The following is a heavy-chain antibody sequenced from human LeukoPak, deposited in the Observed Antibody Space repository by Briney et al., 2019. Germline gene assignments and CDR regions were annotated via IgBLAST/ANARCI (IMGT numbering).Heavy chain of an antibody. D-gene: IGHD2-2*01. V-gene: IGHV3-48*01. J-gene: IGHJ6*03. CDR3: ARDLPCSSTSCLYYHYYMDV. Sequence: PGGSLRLSCAASGFTFSSYSMNWVRQAPGKGLEWVSYISSSSSTIYYADSVKGRFTISRDNAKNSLYLQMNSLRAEDTAVYYCARDLPCSSTSCLYYHYYMDVWGKGTTVTVSS. CDR1: GFTFSSYS. CDR2: ISSSSSTI.